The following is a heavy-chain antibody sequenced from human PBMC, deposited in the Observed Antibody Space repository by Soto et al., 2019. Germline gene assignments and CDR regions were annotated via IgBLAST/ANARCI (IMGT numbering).Heavy chain of an antibody. CDR1: GYPFSSIG. V-gene: IGHV1-18*01. CDR2: ISPYNRNT. Sequence: GASVKVSCKASGYPFSSIGISWVRQAPGQGLEWMGWISPYNRNTYYAQRLQGRVTMTTDTSTSTAYMELRSLGSDDTAVYFCARDLDGSGNYYTDYWGQGTLVTVS. CDR3: ARDLDGSGNYYTDY. D-gene: IGHD3-10*01. J-gene: IGHJ4*02.